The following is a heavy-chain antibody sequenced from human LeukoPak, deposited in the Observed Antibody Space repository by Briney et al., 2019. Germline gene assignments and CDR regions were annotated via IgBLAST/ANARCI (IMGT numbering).Heavy chain of an antibody. CDR3: AKDVITMVRGASPTHQDY. CDR2: IRYDGSNK. Sequence: GGSLRLSCAASGFTFSSYGMHWGRQAPGKGLERVAFIRYDGSNKYYADSVKGRFTISRDNSKNTLYLQMNSLRAEDTAVYYCAKDVITMVRGASPTHQDYWGQGTLVTVSS. D-gene: IGHD3-10*01. V-gene: IGHV3-30*02. J-gene: IGHJ4*02. CDR1: GFTFSSYG.